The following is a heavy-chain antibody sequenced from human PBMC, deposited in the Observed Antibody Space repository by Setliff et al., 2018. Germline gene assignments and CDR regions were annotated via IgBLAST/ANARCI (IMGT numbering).Heavy chain of an antibody. J-gene: IGHJ4*02. CDR2: INHSGST. Sequence: PSETLSLTCAASGGTFSYYYWTWIRQPPGKGLEWIGEINHSGSTSYNPSLESRVTISIDTSKNQFSLNLRYVTAADTGLYYCARGRNIKLRLLGSWGQGKLVTVSS. CDR3: ARGRNIKLRLLGS. CDR1: GGTFSYYY. D-gene: IGHD1-20*01. V-gene: IGHV4-34*01.